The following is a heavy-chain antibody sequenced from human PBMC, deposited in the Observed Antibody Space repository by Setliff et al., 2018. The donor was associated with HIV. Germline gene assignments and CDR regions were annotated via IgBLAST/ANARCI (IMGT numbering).Heavy chain of an antibody. CDR1: GGPITSGGYN. D-gene: IGHD3-10*01. Sequence: SETLSLTCTVSGGPITSGGYNWIWIRQHPERGLEWIGYVDFGFRRYYNPSLKSQVVISVYTPKNQFSLTLNSVTAADTAVYYCATDRGGRYLDYWGQGAPVTVSS. V-gene: IGHV4-31*01. J-gene: IGHJ4*02. CDR3: ATDRGGRYLDY. CDR2: VDFGFRR.